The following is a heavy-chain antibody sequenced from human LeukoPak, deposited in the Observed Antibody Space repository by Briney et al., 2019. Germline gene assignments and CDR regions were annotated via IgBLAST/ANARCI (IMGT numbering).Heavy chain of an antibody. J-gene: IGHJ3*01. CDR1: KFSFSSSW. V-gene: IGHV3-9*01. CDR2: FNWRTGMI. Sequence: GGSLRLSCAASKFSFSSSWMHWVRQAPGKGLEWVSGFNWRTGMIGYADSVKGRFTISRDSAKSSLYLQMNSLRAEDTAFYYCVKVIHSGWFQAAFDCWGQGTMVTVSS. D-gene: IGHD6-19*01. CDR3: VKVIHSGWFQAAFDC.